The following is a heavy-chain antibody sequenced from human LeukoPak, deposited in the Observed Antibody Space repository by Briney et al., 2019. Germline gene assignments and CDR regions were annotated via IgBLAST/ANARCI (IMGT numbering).Heavy chain of an antibody. Sequence: GGSLRLSCAASGFTFSSYGMHWVRQAPAKGLEWVAYIRHDGNKENYADSVQGRFTISRDNSKNTLYMQMTGLRTEDTAVYYCAKEGGYSGSSMYYFDYWGQGTLVTVSS. D-gene: IGHD1-26*01. CDR2: IRHDGNKE. V-gene: IGHV3-30*02. J-gene: IGHJ4*02. CDR1: GFTFSSYG. CDR3: AKEGGYSGSSMYYFDY.